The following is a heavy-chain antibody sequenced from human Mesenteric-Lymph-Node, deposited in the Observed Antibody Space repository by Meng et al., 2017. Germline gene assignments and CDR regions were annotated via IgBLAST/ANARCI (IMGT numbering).Heavy chain of an antibody. J-gene: IGHJ4*02. D-gene: IGHD3-22*01. CDR1: GGSFSGYY. CDR3: ARRVSDYYDSSGYYYGDYFDY. Sequence: GGSLRLSCAVYGGSFSGYYWSWVRQAPGKGLEWVANIKQDGSDKYYVDSVKGRSTISRDNAKNSLYLQMNSLRAEDTAVYYCARRVSDYYDSSGYYYGDYFDYWGQGTLVTVSS. V-gene: IGHV3-7*01. CDR2: IKQDGSDK.